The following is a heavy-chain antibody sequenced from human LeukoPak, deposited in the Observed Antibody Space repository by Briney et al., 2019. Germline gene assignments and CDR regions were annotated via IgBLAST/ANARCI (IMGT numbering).Heavy chain of an antibody. CDR3: ARAGSAKGTAYYFDY. V-gene: IGHV1-46*01. D-gene: IGHD3-10*01. CDR2: INPSGGST. CDR1: GYTFTSYY. J-gene: IGHJ4*02. Sequence: GSVKVSCKASGYTFTSYYMHWVRQAPGQGLEWMGIINPSGGSTSYAQKFQGRVTMTRDTSTSTVYMELSSLRSEDTAVYYCARAGSAKGTAYYFDYWGQGTLVTVSS.